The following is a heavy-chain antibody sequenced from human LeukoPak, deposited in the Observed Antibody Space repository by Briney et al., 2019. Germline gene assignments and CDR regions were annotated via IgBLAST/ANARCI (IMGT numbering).Heavy chain of an antibody. V-gene: IGHV3-74*01. CDR1: GFTFSYYW. CDR3: ARHLSVP. Sequence: GGSLRLSCAASGFTFSYYWMYWVRQAPGKGPMWVSRISPDGSDTNYADSVKGRFTISRDNAKNMLYLQMNSLKPEDTAVYYCARHLSVPWGQGAPVTVSS. J-gene: IGHJ1*01. CDR2: ISPDGSDT. D-gene: IGHD3-3*01.